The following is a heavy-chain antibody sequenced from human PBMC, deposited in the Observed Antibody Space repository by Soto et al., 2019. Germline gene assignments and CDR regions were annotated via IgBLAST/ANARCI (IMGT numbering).Heavy chain of an antibody. Sequence: QVQLVQSGAEVKKPGASVKVSCKASGYTFTGYYMHWVRQAPGQGLEWMGWINPNSGGTKYAQKFQGRVTMTRDTSISTAYMELSRLRSDDTAVYYCARDRHFWSGYWSLYYYYYGMDVWGQGTTVTVSS. V-gene: IGHV1-2*02. CDR3: ARDRHFWSGYWSLYYYYYGMDV. CDR1: GYTFTGYY. CDR2: INPNSGGT. J-gene: IGHJ6*02. D-gene: IGHD3-3*02.